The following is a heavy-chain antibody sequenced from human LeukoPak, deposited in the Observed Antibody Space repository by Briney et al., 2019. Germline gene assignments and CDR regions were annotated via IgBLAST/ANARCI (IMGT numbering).Heavy chain of an antibody. Sequence: PSQTLSLTCTVSGGSISSGDYYWSWIRQPPGKGLEWIGEINHSGSTNYNPSLKSRVTISVDTSKNQFSLKLSSVTAADTAVYYCARGRGTMVVTPGFWAFDIWGQGTMVTVSS. V-gene: IGHV4-30-4*08. CDR2: INHSGST. J-gene: IGHJ3*02. CDR1: GGSISSGDYY. CDR3: ARGRGTMVVTPGFWAFDI. D-gene: IGHD4-23*01.